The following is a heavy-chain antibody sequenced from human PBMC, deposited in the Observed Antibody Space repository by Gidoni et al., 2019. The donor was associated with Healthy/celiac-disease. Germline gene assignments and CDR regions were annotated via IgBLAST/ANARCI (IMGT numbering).Heavy chain of an antibody. CDR3: TTEDFDYYYMDV. CDR2: IKSKTDGGTT. D-gene: IGHD3-3*01. Sequence: EVQLVESGGGLVKPGGSLRLSCAASGFTFSNAWMGWVRQAPGKGLEGVGRIKSKTDGGTTDYAAPVKGRFTISRDDSKNTLYLQMNSLKTEDTAVYYCTTEDFDYYYMDVWGKGTTVTVSS. J-gene: IGHJ6*03. V-gene: IGHV3-15*01. CDR1: GFTFSNAW.